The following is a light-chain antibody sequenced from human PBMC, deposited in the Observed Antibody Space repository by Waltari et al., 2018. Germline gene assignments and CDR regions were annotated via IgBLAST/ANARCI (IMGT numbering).Light chain of an antibody. CDR1: ENAAPIYTY. J-gene: IGLJ2*01. V-gene: IGLV2-14*01. CDR3: SSSRTSSVVV. Sequence: QSALSQPASVSGSLGPSITLSCTVTENAAPIYTYVSCYPQHPDKAPKLLIAAVSKRPSGCSPRFSGSKSGNTASLTISGLRAEDEADYYCSSSRTSSVVVFGGGTRLTVL. CDR2: AVS.